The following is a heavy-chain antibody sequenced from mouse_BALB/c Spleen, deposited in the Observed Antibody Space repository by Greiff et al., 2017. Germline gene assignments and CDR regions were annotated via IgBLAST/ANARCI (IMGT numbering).Heavy chain of an antibody. J-gene: IGHJ4*01. CDR2: IDHANGNT. V-gene: IGHV14-3*02. Sequence: VQLQQSGAELVKPGASVKLSCTASGFNIKDSYMHWVKQRPEQGLEWIGRIDHANGNTKYDPTFQGKATITADTSSNTAYLQLSSLKSEDTAVYYFARYYGSSREAMDYWGQGTSVTVSS. CDR1: GFNIKDSY. CDR3: ARYYGSSREAMDY. D-gene: IGHD1-1*01.